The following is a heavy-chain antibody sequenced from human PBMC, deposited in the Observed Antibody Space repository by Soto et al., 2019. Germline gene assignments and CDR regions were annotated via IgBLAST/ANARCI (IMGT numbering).Heavy chain of an antibody. CDR3: ARHGPPYYYYMDV. Sequence: SETLSLTCTVSGGSINSYYWTWIRQPPGKGLEWIGFVSYSGSTSYNPSLRSRVTMSVDTSKNQFSLRLTSVTAADTAVYYCARHGPPYYYYMDVWGKGTPVPVSS. CDR1: GGSINSYY. J-gene: IGHJ6*03. CDR2: VSYSGST. V-gene: IGHV4-59*08.